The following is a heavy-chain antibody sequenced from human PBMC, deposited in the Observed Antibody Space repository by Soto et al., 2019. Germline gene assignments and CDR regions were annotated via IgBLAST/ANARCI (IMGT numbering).Heavy chain of an antibody. V-gene: IGHV1-3*01. CDR3: ARVGLGYSGYDLMYAYYYGMDV. CDR2: INAGSGSA. J-gene: IGHJ6*02. D-gene: IGHD5-12*01. Sequence: ASVKVSCKASGYSFTNSAIHWPRQAPGQRLEWMGWINAGSGSAKYSQKFQGRVTITRDTSASTAYMELSSLRSEDTAVYYCARVGLGYSGYDLMYAYYYGMDVWGQGTTVTVSS. CDR1: GYSFTNSA.